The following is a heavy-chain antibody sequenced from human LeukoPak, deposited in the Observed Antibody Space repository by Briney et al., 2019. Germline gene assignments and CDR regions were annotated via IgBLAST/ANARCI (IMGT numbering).Heavy chain of an antibody. Sequence: PSETLSLTCAVSGYSISSGYYCGWIRQPPGKGLEWIGSIYHSGSTYYNPSLKSRVTISVDTSKNQFSLKLSSVTAADTAVYYCARHVYSYGLAGDYWGQGTLVTVSS. D-gene: IGHD5-18*01. CDR3: ARHVYSYGLAGDY. CDR1: GYSISSGYY. V-gene: IGHV4-38-2*01. CDR2: IYHSGST. J-gene: IGHJ4*02.